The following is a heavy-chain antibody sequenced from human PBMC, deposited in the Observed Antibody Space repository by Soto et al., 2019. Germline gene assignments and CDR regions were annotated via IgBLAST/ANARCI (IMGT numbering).Heavy chain of an antibody. CDR2: ISTYNGKT. J-gene: IGHJ3*02. D-gene: IGHD1-26*01. V-gene: IGHV1-18*01. CDR1: RYTFTSHG. Sequence: QVELMQYGGEVKRPGASVKVSCKSSRYTFTSHGISWVRQAPGQGLEWMGWISTYNGKTDSAQKFQGRVTMTADTRTNTAYMELRSLRSDDTAVYYCARLLTEGATFREDAFDIWGQGTKVTVSS. CDR3: ARLLTEGATFREDAFDI.